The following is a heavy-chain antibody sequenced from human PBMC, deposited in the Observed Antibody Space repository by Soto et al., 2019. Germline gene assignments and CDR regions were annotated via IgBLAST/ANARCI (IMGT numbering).Heavy chain of an antibody. D-gene: IGHD3-3*01. CDR2: ISDSGGTV. J-gene: IGHJ6*02. CDR1: GFTFSSYE. CDR3: ARDLLHYDFWSGYSAYFYYGMDV. Sequence: GGSLRLSCAASGFTFSSYEMNWVRQAPGQGLEWVSYISDSGGTVYYADSVKGRFTVSRDNAQNSVYLQMNSLRTENTAVYYCARDLLHYDFWSGYSAYFYYGMDVWGPGTTVTVSS. V-gene: IGHV3-48*03.